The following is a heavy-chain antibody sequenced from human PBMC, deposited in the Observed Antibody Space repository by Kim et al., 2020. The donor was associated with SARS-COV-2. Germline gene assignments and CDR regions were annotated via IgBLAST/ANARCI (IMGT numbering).Heavy chain of an antibody. CDR1: GYTFTSYY. V-gene: IGHV1-46*01. Sequence: ASVKVSCKASGYTFTSYYMHWVRQAPGQGLEWMGIINPSGGSTSYAQKFQGRVTMTRDTSTSTVYMELSSLRSEDTAVYYCARDRGIAVAGYAFDIWGQGTMVTVSS. CDR3: ARDRGIAVAGYAFDI. D-gene: IGHD6-19*01. CDR2: INPSGGST. J-gene: IGHJ3*02.